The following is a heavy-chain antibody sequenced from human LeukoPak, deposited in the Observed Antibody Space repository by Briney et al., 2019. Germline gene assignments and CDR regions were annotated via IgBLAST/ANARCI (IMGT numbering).Heavy chain of an antibody. J-gene: IGHJ4*02. D-gene: IGHD2-21*02. Sequence: SETLSLTCAVYGVSFSGYYWSWIRQHPGKGLEWIGYIYYSGSTYYNPSLKSRVTISVDTSKNQFSLKLSSVTAADTAVYYCARGGAYCGGDCYEFDYWCQGTLVTVSS. CDR3: ARGGAYCGGDCYEFDY. CDR1: GVSFSGYY. V-gene: IGHV4-31*11. CDR2: IYYSGST.